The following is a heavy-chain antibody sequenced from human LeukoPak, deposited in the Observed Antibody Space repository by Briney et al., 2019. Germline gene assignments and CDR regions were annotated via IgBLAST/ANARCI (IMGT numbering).Heavy chain of an antibody. CDR1: GFTFSSYA. CDR3: AKGPMITFGGVIVTPDY. V-gene: IGHV3-23*01. CDR2: ISGSGGST. D-gene: IGHD3-16*02. Sequence: PGGSLRLSCAASGFTFSSYAMSWVRQAPGKGLEWVSAISGSGGSTYYADSVKGRFTISRDNSKNTLYLQVNSLRAEDTAVYYCAKGPMITFGGVIVTPDYWGQGTLVTVSS. J-gene: IGHJ4*02.